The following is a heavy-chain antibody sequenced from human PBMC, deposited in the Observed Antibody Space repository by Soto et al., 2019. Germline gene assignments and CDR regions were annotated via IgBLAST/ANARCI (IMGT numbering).Heavy chain of an antibody. CDR2: IYSGGST. D-gene: IGHD3-16*01. J-gene: IGHJ4*02. CDR3: AAYSHKGY. V-gene: IGHV3-66*01. CDR1: GFTVSNNY. Sequence: EEQLVESGGDLVQPGGSLRLSCAASGFTVSNNYMSWVRQAPGKGLEWVSLIYSGGSTYYADSVKGRFTISRDSSKNTLCPQMNSLRAEDTAMYYCAAYSHKGYWGQGTLVTVSS.